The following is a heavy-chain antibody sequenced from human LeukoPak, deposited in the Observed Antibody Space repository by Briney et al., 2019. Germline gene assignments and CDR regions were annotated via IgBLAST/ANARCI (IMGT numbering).Heavy chain of an antibody. J-gene: IGHJ4*02. CDR3: AIRSDGAYCGGDCFYLDY. CDR1: GYTFTAYY. Sequence: GASVKVSCKASGYTFTAYYMHWVRLAPGQGLEWMGRIIPILNTEEYAQRFQGRVTITADTSTSTVYMELSSLKSEDTAIYYCAIRSDGAYCGGDCFYLDYWGQGTLVTVSS. D-gene: IGHD2-21*02. V-gene: IGHV1-69*08. CDR2: IIPILNTE.